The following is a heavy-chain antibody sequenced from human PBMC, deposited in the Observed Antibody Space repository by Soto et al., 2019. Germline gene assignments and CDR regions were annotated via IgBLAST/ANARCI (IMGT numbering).Heavy chain of an antibody. D-gene: IGHD3-22*01. J-gene: IGHJ4*02. CDR3: GKSDSRGGYGLFDY. Sequence: EVQVLESGGDLVQPGGSLRLSCAASGFTFSSYAMTWVRQAPGKGLAWVSSISVSGATTNYADSVKGRFTISRDNSRDTLYLQMNSLSAEDTAVYYCGKSDSRGGYGLFDYWGRGTLVTVSS. V-gene: IGHV3-23*01. CDR2: ISVSGATT. CDR1: GFTFSSYA.